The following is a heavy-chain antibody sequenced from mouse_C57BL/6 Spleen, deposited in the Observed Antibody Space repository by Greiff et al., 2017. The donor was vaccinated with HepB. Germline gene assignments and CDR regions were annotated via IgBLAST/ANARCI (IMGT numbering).Heavy chain of an antibody. V-gene: IGHV1-81*01. D-gene: IGHD1-1*01. J-gene: IGHJ3*01. CDR1: GYTFTSYG. Sequence: VQLQQSGAELARPGASVKLSCKASGYTFTSYGISWVKQRTGQGLEWIGEIYPRSGNTYYNEKFKGKATLTADKSSSTAYMELRSLTSEDSAVYFCAPGYYYGSRGFAYWGQGTLVTVSA. CDR2: IYPRSGNT. CDR3: APGYYYGSRGFAY.